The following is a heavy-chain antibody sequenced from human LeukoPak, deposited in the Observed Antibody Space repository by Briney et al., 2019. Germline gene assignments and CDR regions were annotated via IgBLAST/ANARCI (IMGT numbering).Heavy chain of an antibody. CDR3: AYGSGWYGTLDPKKGAFDI. V-gene: IGHV4-59*12. D-gene: IGHD6-13*01. J-gene: IGHJ3*02. Sequence: PSETLSLTCIVSGGSMTNYYWTWIRQPPGKGLEWIGDIYYSGSTNYNPSLKSRVTISVDTSKNQFSLKLSSVTAADTAVYYCAYGSGWYGTLDPKKGAFDIWGQGTMVTVSS. CDR2: IYYSGST. CDR1: GGSMTNYY.